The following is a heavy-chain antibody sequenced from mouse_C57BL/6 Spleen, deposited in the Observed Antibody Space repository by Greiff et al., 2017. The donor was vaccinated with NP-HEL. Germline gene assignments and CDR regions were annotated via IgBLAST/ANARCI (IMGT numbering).Heavy chain of an antibody. V-gene: IGHV5-4*01. Sequence: EVQRVESGGGLVKPGGSLKLSCAASGFTFSSYAMSWVRQTPEKRLEWVATISDGGSYTYYPDNVKGRFTISRDNAKNNLYLQMSHLKSEDTAMYYCARKGNWYYFDYWGQGTTLTVSS. CDR3: ARKGNWYYFDY. CDR1: GFTFSSYA. CDR2: ISDGGSYT. D-gene: IGHD4-1*01. J-gene: IGHJ2*01.